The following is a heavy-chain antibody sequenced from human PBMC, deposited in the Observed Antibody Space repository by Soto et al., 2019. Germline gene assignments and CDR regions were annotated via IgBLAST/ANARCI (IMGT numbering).Heavy chain of an antibody. CDR3: ATAYCVGSSEQPYSVDY. J-gene: IGHJ4*02. D-gene: IGHD2-15*01. CDR2: ISGSGGRS. Sequence: EVQLLDSGGGLVQPGGSLRLSCAASGFTFSNYAMTWVRQGPGKGLEWVSGISGSGGRSYYADSVKGRFTISRDNSQSTLYLQMNSLTAEAPAVYYSATAYCVGSSEQPYSVDYWGQGTLVTLS. V-gene: IGHV3-23*01. CDR1: GFTFSNYA.